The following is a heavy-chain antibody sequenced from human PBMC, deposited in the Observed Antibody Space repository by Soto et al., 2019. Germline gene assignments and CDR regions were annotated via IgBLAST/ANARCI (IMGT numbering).Heavy chain of an antibody. V-gene: IGHV4-30-4*01. CDR1: GGSISSGNYY. J-gene: IGHJ4*02. CDR2: ISYSGTT. Sequence: QVQLQESGPGLVKPSQTLSLTCTVSGGSISSGNYYWSWIRQPPGKGLEWIGFISYSGTTHYSASLRSRVSISVDTSKSQFSLDLSSVTAADSAVYYCATMGTTVTGLYYFDYWGQGTLVTVSS. D-gene: IGHD4-17*01. CDR3: ATMGTTVTGLYYFDY.